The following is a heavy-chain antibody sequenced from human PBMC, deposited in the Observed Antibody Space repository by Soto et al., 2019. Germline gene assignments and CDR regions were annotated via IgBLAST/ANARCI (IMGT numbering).Heavy chain of an antibody. D-gene: IGHD3-16*02. Sequence: EXLKISCKCSGYXFTSYSLSWVRHMPGKGLELMGRIDPSDSYTNYSPSFQGHVTISADKSIRTAYLKWSSLKASDNAMYYCARQDSYDYVWGSYRLEYFQHWGQGTLVTVSS. V-gene: IGHV5-10-1*01. J-gene: IGHJ1*01. CDR3: ARQDSYDYVWGSYRLEYFQH. CDR2: IDPSDSYT. CDR1: GYXFTSYS.